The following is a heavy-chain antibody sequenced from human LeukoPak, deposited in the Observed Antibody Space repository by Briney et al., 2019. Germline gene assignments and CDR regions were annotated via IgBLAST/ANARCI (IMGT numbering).Heavy chain of an antibody. D-gene: IGHD3-16*01. CDR2: IHNDGSS. CDR3: ARDRPFGGVLDFDY. Sequence: VGSLRLSCAASGFTVSTNYMSWVRQFPGKGLEWVSVIHNDGSSYYADSVKGRFTISRDNSKNTLYLQMNNLRAEDTAVYYCARDRPFGGVLDFDYWGQGTPVTVSS. CDR1: GFTVSTNY. V-gene: IGHV3-66*01. J-gene: IGHJ4*02.